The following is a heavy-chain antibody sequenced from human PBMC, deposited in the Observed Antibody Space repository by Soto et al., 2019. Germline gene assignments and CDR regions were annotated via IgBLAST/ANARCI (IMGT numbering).Heavy chain of an antibody. D-gene: IGHD3-10*01. CDR3: AKDERVSGSYYIHY. V-gene: IGHV3-30*18. J-gene: IGHJ4*02. CDR2: ISYDGSNK. CDR1: GFTFSSYG. Sequence: QVQLVESGGGVVQPGRSLRLSCAASGFTFSSYGMNWVRQAPGKGLEWVAGISYDGSNKYYADSVKGRFTISRDNSKNTLYLQMNSLRAEDTAVYYCAKDERVSGSYYIHYWGQRTLVTVSS.